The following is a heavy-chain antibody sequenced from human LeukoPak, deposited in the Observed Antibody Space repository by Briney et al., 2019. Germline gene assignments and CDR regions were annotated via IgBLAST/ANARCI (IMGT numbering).Heavy chain of an antibody. Sequence: GGSLRLSCSASGFTFSSYAMHWVRQAPGKGLEYVSAISSNGGSTYYADSVKGRFTISRDNSKNTLYLQMCSLRAEDTAVYYCVKTYGDYGYYFDYWGQGTLVTVSS. CDR2: ISSNGGST. D-gene: IGHD4-17*01. V-gene: IGHV3-64D*06. CDR1: GFTFSSYA. CDR3: VKTYGDYGYYFDY. J-gene: IGHJ4*02.